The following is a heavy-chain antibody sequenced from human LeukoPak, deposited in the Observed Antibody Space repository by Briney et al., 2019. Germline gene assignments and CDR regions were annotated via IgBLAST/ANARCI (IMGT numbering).Heavy chain of an antibody. J-gene: IGHJ4*02. V-gene: IGHV3-30*04. CDR1: GFTFSSYA. CDR2: ISYDGSEK. CDR3: ARDKTRGLGYSYSKSGNYFDY. D-gene: IGHD5-18*01. Sequence: GGSLRLSCAASGFTFSSYAMDWVRQAPGKGLEWVAVISYDGSEKYYADSVKGRFTISRDNAKNSLYLQMNSLRAEDTAVYSCARDKTRGLGYSYSKSGNYFDYWGQGTLVTVSS.